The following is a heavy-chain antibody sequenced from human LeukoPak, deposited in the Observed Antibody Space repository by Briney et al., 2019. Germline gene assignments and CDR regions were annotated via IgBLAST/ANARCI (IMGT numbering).Heavy chain of an antibody. V-gene: IGHV3-15*01. CDR1: GFTFSNAW. CDR3: ATGSNRYDSSDFDY. J-gene: IGHJ4*02. Sequence: GGSLRLSCAASGFTFSNAWKNWVRQAPGKGLEWVGRIYSKTDGGTTEYAAPVKGRFSISRDDSKNTPDLQMHSLKTDDTALYYCATGSNRYDSSDFDYWGQGTLVTVSS. CDR2: IYSKTDGGTT. D-gene: IGHD3-22*01.